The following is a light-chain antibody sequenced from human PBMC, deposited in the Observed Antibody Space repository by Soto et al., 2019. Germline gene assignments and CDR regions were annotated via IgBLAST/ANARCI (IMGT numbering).Light chain of an antibody. V-gene: IGLV7-46*01. Sequence: QAVVTQEPSLTVSPGGTVTLTCGSSTGAVTSGHYPYWFQQKPGQAPRTLIYDTSNKHSWTPARFSGSLLGGKAALTLSGAQPEDEAEYYCVLSYSGAHGVFGGGTKLTVL. J-gene: IGLJ3*02. CDR2: DTS. CDR3: VLSYSGAHGV. CDR1: TGAVTSGHY.